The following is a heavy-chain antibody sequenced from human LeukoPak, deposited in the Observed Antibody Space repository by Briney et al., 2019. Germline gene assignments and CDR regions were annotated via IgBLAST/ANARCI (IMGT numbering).Heavy chain of an antibody. Sequence: GGSLRLSCAASGFTFSSFEMNWVRQAPGKGLEWVSYISSSGSASYYAESVRGRFTISRDNAKNSLYLQMNSLRAEDAAVYYCARCDTRIGSGFQCYAFDIWGQGTMVTVSS. J-gene: IGHJ3*02. CDR3: ARCDTRIGSGFQCYAFDI. CDR1: GFTFSSFE. D-gene: IGHD1-14*01. CDR2: ISSSGSAS. V-gene: IGHV3-48*03.